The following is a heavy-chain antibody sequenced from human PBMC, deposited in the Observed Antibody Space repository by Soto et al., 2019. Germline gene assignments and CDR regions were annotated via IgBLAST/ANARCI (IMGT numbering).Heavy chain of an antibody. CDR2: IYYIGTT. Sequence: QLLLQESGPGLVKPSDTLSLTCTVTGDSIRRSSYFWGWIRQPPGKGMKWLASIYYIGTTYYSPSLQSRVTISVDTSTDQFSLEVTPVTAADTAIYYCARSGSWSFNTWGRGTLVTVSS. CDR1: GDSIRRSSYF. D-gene: IGHD6-13*01. J-gene: IGHJ5*02. CDR3: ARSGSWSFNT. V-gene: IGHV4-39*01.